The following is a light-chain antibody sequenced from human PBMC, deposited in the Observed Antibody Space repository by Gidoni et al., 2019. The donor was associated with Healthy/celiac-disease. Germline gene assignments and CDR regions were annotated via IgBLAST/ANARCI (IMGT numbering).Light chain of an antibody. V-gene: IGLV1-44*01. CDR1: SSDIGSNT. CDR3: AAWDDSLNGVV. CDR2: SNN. J-gene: IGLJ2*01. Sequence: QSVLTQPPSASGTPGMRVTISCSGSSSDIGSNTVHWYQQLPGTAPKLLIYSNNQRPSGVPDRFSGSKSGTSASLAISGLQSEDEADYYCAAWDDSLNGVVFGGGTKLTVL.